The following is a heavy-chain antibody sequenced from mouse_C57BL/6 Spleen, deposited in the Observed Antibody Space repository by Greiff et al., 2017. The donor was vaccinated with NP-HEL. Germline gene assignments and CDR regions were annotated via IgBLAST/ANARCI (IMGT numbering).Heavy chain of an antibody. CDR1: GFSLTSYG. V-gene: IGHV2-6*03. D-gene: IGHD2-3*01. J-gene: IGHJ4*01. CDR3: ARDDGYYYYAMDY. CDR2: IWSDGST. Sequence: QVQLQQSGPGLVAPSQSLSITCTVSGFSLTSYGVHWVRQPPGKGLEWLVVIWSDGSTTYNSAPKSRLSISKDNSKSQFFLKMNSLQTDDTAMYYCARDDGYYYYAMDYWGQGTSVTVSS.